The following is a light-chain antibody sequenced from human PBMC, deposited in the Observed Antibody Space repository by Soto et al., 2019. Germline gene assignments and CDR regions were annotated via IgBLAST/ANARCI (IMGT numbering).Light chain of an antibody. V-gene: IGKV1-39*01. CDR3: QQSYRSHRT. Sequence: DIQMTQAPSSLSAFIGDRVTIICRARQSISNYLNWYQQKEGRAPSLLIYAATTLQSGGPSRFSGSRSVTDFSLTISGLQREYCGTYFCQQSYRSHRTFVQGSNVDIK. J-gene: IGKJ1*01. CDR2: AAT. CDR1: QSISNY.